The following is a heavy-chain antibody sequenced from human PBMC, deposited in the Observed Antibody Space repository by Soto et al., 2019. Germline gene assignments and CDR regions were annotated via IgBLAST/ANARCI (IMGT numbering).Heavy chain of an antibody. V-gene: IGHV3-30*18. Sequence: QVQLVESGGGVVQPGRSLRLSCAASGFTFSSYGMHWVRQAPGKGLEWVAVISYDGSNKYHADSVKGRFTISRDNSKYMLYLQMNSLRAEDTAVYYCAKDRRPNYYYGMDVWGQGTTVTVSS. D-gene: IGHD6-25*01. CDR1: GFTFSSYG. J-gene: IGHJ6*02. CDR2: ISYDGSNK. CDR3: AKDRRPNYYYGMDV.